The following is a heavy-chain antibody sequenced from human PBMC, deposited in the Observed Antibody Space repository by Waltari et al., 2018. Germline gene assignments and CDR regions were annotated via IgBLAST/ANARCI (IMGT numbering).Heavy chain of an antibody. D-gene: IGHD2-15*01. CDR3: TRDLGGVDCSGGSCYKLDAFNI. Sequence: LRLSCAASGFSIGGYAMHWVRQTPGKGLEYISAINSNGGSTYYADSVRGRFTISRDNSKNTLFLQMGSLRPDDMAVYYCTRDLGGVDCSGGSCYKLDAFNIWGHGTAVTVSS. V-gene: IGHV3-64*02. CDR1: GFSIGGYA. J-gene: IGHJ3*02. CDR2: INSNGGST.